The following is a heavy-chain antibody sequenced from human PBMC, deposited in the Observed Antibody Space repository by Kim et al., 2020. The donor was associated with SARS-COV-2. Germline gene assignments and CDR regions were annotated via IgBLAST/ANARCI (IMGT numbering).Heavy chain of an antibody. CDR1: GGSISSSNW. V-gene: IGHV4-4*02. D-gene: IGHD3-22*01. CDR3: ARVTGITMIVVVITSGAFDL. CDR2: IYHSGST. Sequence: SETLSLTCAVSGGSISSSNWWSWVRQPPGKGLEWIGEIYHSGSTNYNPSLKSRVTISVDKSKNQFSLKLSSVTAADTAVYYCARVTGITMIVVVITSGAFDLWGQGTMVTVSS. J-gene: IGHJ3*01.